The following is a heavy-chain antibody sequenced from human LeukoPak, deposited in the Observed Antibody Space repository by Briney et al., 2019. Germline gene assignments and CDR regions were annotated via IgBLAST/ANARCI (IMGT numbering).Heavy chain of an antibody. CDR2: TSSDGSNQ. D-gene: IGHD6-19*01. Sequence: PGGSLGLSCAASGFSLSDYYMHWVRQAPGKGLEWVTFTSSDGSNQNYADSVKGRFTVSRDNSKNTLYLHMNILRPEDTAVYYCAKDRSGTWSFDSWGQGTLVIVSS. CDR3: AKDRSGTWSFDS. V-gene: IGHV3-30*02. J-gene: IGHJ4*02. CDR1: GFSLSDYY.